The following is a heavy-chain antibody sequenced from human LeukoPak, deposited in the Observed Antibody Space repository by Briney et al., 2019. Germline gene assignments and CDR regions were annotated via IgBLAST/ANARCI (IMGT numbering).Heavy chain of an antibody. V-gene: IGHV4-4*02. D-gene: IGHD2-21*02. J-gene: IGHJ6*02. CDR1: GGSIKSNNW. CDR3: ARDRGDSNYYYYYGMDV. CDR2: IYHSGST. Sequence: PSGTLSLTCAVSGGSIKSNNWWSWVRQPPGKGLEWIGEIYHSGSTNYNPSLESRVTVSVDKSKNQFSLDLSSVTAADTAVYYCARDRGDSNYYYYYGMDVWGQGTTVTVSS.